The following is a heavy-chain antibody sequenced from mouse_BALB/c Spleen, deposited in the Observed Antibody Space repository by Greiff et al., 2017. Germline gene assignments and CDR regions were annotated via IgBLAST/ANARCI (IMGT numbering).Heavy chain of an antibody. V-gene: IGHV6-6*02. Sequence: LQQSGGGLVQPGGSMKLSCVASGFTFSNYWMNWVRQSPEKGLEWVAEIRLKSNNYATHYAESVKGRFTISRDDSKSSVYLQMNNLRAEDTGIYYCTRGYGNYERVWFAYWGQGTLVTVSA. CDR1: GFTFSNYW. D-gene: IGHD2-10*02. CDR3: TRGYGNYERVWFAY. J-gene: IGHJ3*01. CDR2: IRLKSNNYAT.